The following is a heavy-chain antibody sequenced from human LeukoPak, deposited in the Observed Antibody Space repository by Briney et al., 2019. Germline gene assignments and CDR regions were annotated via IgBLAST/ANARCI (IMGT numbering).Heavy chain of an antibody. CDR1: GGSVSTGDFS. J-gene: IGHJ3*02. Sequence: PSQTLSLTCTVSGGSVSTGDFSWSWIRQPPGKGLEWIGYIYSSGSTYYNPSLKSRVIISIDTSKNQFSLNLTSVTAADTAVYYCARVGGVVGATDAFDIWGQGTVVTVSS. CDR3: ARVGGVVGATDAFDI. CDR2: IYSSGST. V-gene: IGHV4-30-4*01. D-gene: IGHD1-26*01.